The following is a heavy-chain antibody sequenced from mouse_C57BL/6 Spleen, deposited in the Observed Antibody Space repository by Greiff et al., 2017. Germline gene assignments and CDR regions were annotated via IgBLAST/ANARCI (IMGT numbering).Heavy chain of an antibody. CDR3: AGGYYGSCPDY. D-gene: IGHD1-1*01. V-gene: IGHV1-64*01. CDR1: GYTFTSYW. J-gene: IGHJ2*01. Sequence: QVQLQQPGAELVKPGASVKLSCKASGYTFTSYWMHWVKQRPGQGNDWNCRIHPNSGSTNYNEKFKSTATLTVAKSSSTAYMQHSSLTSGDSAVYYGAGGYYGSCPDYGGQGTTLTVSS. CDR2: IHPNSGST.